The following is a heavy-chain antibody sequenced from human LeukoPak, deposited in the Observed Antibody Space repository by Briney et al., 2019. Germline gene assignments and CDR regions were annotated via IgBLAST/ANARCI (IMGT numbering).Heavy chain of an antibody. CDR1: GGSISSYY. CDR2: IYYSGST. CDR3: ARGQQQLVLYYYYYYGMDV. V-gene: IGHV4-59*01. Sequence: SETLSLTCTVSGGSISSYYWSWIRQPPGKGLEWIGYIYYSGSTNYNPSLKSRVTISVDTSKNQFSLKLSSVTAADTAVYYCARGQQQLVLYYYYYYGMDVWGQGTTVTVSS. D-gene: IGHD6-13*01. J-gene: IGHJ6*02.